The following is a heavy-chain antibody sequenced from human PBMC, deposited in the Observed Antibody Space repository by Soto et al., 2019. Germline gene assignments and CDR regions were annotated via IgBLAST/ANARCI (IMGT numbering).Heavy chain of an antibody. CDR2: ISSSAIST. CDR1: GFTFSTYA. V-gene: IGHV3-23*01. D-gene: IGHD3-9*01. J-gene: IGHJ4*02. Sequence: EVQLLESGGGLIQPGGSLRLSCAASGFTFSTYAMNWVPQTPGKGLEWVATISSSAISTNYADSVKGRFTISRDNSKNVLYLRMTSLRTEDTAVYFCAKKAYDAVTGHYFDYWGQGTLVTVSS. CDR3: AKKAYDAVTGHYFDY.